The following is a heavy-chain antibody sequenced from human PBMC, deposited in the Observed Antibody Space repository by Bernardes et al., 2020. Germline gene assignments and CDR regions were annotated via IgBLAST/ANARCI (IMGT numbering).Heavy chain of an antibody. Sequence: SETLSLTCAVSGYSISSGYYWGWIRQPPGKGLEWIGSIYHSGSTYYNPSLKSRVTISVDTSKNQFSLKLSSVTAADTAVYYCASLGNSYGFSWEEAIDYWGQGTLVTVSS. V-gene: IGHV4-38-2*01. CDR1: GYSISSGYY. J-gene: IGHJ4*02. CDR3: ASLGNSYGFSWEEAIDY. D-gene: IGHD5-18*01. CDR2: IYHSGST.